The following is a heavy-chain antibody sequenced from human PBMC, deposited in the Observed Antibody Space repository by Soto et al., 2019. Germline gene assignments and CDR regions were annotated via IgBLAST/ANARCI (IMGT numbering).Heavy chain of an antibody. CDR1: GFTFSSYD. Sequence: GESLKISCAASGFTFSSYDMHWVRQATGKGLEWVSAIGTAGDTYYPGSVKGRFTISRENAKNSLYLQMNSLRAGDTAVYYCARGYCSGGSCYSPPDYWGQGTLVTVSS. CDR2: IGTAGDT. J-gene: IGHJ4*02. CDR3: ARGYCSGGSCYSPPDY. V-gene: IGHV3-13*01. D-gene: IGHD2-15*01.